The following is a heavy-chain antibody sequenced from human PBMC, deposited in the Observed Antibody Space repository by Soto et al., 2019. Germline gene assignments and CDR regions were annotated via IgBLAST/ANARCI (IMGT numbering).Heavy chain of an antibody. Sequence: QVQLVQSGAEVKKPGASVKVSCKASGYTFTSYDINWVRQATGQGLEWMGWMNPNSGNTGYAQKFQGRVTMTRNTSTSTAYMELSSLRSEDTAVYYCARGLYCISTGCWDWFVPWGQGTLVTVSS. V-gene: IGHV1-8*01. CDR2: MNPNSGNT. CDR3: ARGLYCISTGCWDWFVP. CDR1: GYTFTSYD. D-gene: IGHD2-2*01. J-gene: IGHJ5*02.